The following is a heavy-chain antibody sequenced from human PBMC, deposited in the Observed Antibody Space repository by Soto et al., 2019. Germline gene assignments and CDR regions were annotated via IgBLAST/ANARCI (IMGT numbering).Heavy chain of an antibody. CDR3: ARLRYCSGGSSEYPYYFDY. J-gene: IGHJ4*02. D-gene: IGHD2-15*01. CDR1: GGSISSSSYY. Sequence: SETLSLTCTVSGGSISSSSYYWGWIRQPPGKGLEWIGSIYYSGSTYYNPSLKSRVTISVATSKNQFSLKLSSVTASETAVYYFARLRYCSGGSSEYPYYFDYWGPGTLVTVSS. CDR2: IYYSGST. V-gene: IGHV4-39*01.